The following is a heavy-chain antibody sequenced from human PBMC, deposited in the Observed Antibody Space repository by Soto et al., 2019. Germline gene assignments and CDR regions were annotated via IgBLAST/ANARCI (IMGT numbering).Heavy chain of an antibody. Sequence: GSLRLSCAASGFTFSCNSVICVRQAPGKGLEWVSNIKENGGNKFYADSVKGRFTISRDNSKNSLYLQMNSLRAEDTAVYYCAKDLAGTFPYYYYYMDVWGKGTTVTVSS. CDR1: GFTFSCNS. J-gene: IGHJ6*03. V-gene: IGHV3-23*01. CDR3: AKDLAGTFPYYYYYMDV. D-gene: IGHD1-1*01. CDR2: IKENGGNK.